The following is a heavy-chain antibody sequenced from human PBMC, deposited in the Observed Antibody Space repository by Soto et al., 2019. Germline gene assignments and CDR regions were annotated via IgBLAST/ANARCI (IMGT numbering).Heavy chain of an antibody. J-gene: IGHJ6*02. Sequence: QVQLVQSGAEVKKPGSSVKVSCKASGGTFSSYAISWVRQAPGQGLEWMGGIIPIFGTANYAQNFQGRVTITADESTSTAYMELSSLRSEDTAVYYCARSIWGSSSGVYYYYGMDVWGQGTTVTVSS. CDR1: GGTFSSYA. CDR3: ARSIWGSSSGVYYYYGMDV. D-gene: IGHD6-6*01. V-gene: IGHV1-69*01. CDR2: IIPIFGTA.